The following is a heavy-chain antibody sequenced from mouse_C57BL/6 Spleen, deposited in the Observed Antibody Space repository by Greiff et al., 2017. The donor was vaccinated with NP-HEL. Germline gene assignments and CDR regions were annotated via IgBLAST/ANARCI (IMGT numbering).Heavy chain of an antibody. J-gene: IGHJ3*01. D-gene: IGHD2-4*01. CDR3: AGGYYDYDVGFAY. V-gene: IGHV1-82*01. CDR2: IYPGDGDS. CDR1: GYAFSSSW. Sequence: QVQLKESGPELVKPGASVKISCKASGYAFSSSWMNWVKQRPGKGLEWIGRIYPGDGDSNYHGKFKGKATLTADKSSSTAYMQLSSLTSEDSAVYFCAGGYYDYDVGFAYWGQGTLVTVSA.